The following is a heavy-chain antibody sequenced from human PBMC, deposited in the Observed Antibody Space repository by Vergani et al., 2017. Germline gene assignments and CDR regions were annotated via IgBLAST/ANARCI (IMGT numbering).Heavy chain of an antibody. CDR1: GGTFSSYA. J-gene: IGHJ4*02. Sequence: QVQLVQSGAEVKKPGSSVKVSCKASGGTFSSYAMHWVRQAPGQRLEWMGWINAGNGNTKYSQKFQGRVTITRDTSASTAYMELSSLRSEDTAVYYCARGIAAAGTWFDYWGQGTLVTVSS. V-gene: IGHV1-3*01. CDR2: INAGNGNT. CDR3: ARGIAAAGTWFDY. D-gene: IGHD6-13*01.